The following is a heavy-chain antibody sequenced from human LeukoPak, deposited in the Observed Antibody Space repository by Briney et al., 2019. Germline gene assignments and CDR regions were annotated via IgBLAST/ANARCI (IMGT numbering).Heavy chain of an antibody. Sequence: ASVKVSCKASGYTFTSYDINWVRQATGQGLEWMGWMNPNSGNTGYAQKFQGRVTMTRNTSISTAYMELSSLRSEDTAVYYCARGGYSGYDWGDAFDIWGQGTMVTVSS. D-gene: IGHD5-12*01. V-gene: IGHV1-8*01. CDR3: ARGGYSGYDWGDAFDI. CDR1: GYTFTSYD. J-gene: IGHJ3*02. CDR2: MNPNSGNT.